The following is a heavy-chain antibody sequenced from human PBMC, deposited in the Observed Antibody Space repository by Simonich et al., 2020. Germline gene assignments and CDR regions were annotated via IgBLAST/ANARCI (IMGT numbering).Heavy chain of an antibody. Sequence: GGGLVQPGGSLRLSCAASGFTFSSYAMSWVRQAPGKGLEWVSAIRGSGGSTYDADSVKGRFTISRDNSKNTLYLQMNSRRAEDTAVYYCAKDIGERITMIVVVIDAFDIWGQGTMVTVSS. CDR3: AKDIGERITMIVVVIDAFDI. D-gene: IGHD3-22*01. V-gene: IGHV3-23*01. CDR2: IRGSGGST. J-gene: IGHJ3*02. CDR1: GFTFSSYA.